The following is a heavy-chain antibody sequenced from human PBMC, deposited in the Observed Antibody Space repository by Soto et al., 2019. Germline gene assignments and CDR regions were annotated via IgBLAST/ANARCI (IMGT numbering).Heavy chain of an antibody. CDR3: ARAPMVLSRSYFDS. Sequence: SETLSLTCTVSGGAISNFYWSWIRQPPGKGLEWIGYISYSGNTNYNPSLKSRVSISVDTSKNQLSLNLTSVTAADTAVYYCARAPMVLSRSYFDSWGQGTPVTVSS. CDR2: ISYSGNT. D-gene: IGHD2-8*01. J-gene: IGHJ4*02. CDR1: GGAISNFY. V-gene: IGHV4-59*01.